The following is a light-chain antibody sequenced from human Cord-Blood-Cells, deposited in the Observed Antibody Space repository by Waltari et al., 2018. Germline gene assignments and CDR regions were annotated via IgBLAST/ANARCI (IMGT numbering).Light chain of an antibody. V-gene: IGLV2-14*01. CDR3: SSYTSSSTRV. J-gene: IGLJ3*02. CDR1: SSDVGGYNY. CDR2: DVS. Sequence: QSALTRPASVSGSPGQSITISCTGTSSDVGGYNYVSWYQQHPGKAPKLMIYDVSNRPSGVSNRFSGSKSGNTAPLTISGLQAEDEADYYCSSYTSSSTRVFGGGTKLTVL.